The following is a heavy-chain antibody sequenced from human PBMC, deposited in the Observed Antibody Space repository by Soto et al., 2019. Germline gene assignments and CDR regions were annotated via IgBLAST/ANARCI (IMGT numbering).Heavy chain of an antibody. J-gene: IGHJ6*02. CDR2: ISGSGGST. Sequence: LRLSCAASGFTFSSYAMSWVRQAPGKGLEWVSAISGSGGSTYYADSVKGRFTISRDNSKNTLYLQMNSLRAEDTAVYYCAKDRGYSYGGYYYYYGMDVWGQGTTVTVSS. CDR1: GFTFSSYA. D-gene: IGHD5-18*01. CDR3: AKDRGYSYGGYYYYYGMDV. V-gene: IGHV3-23*01.